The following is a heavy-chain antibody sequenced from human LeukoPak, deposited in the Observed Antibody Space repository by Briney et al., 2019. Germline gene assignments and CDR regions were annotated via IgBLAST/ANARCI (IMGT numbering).Heavy chain of an antibody. CDR1: GYTFTSYG. V-gene: IGHV1-18*01. CDR2: ISAYNGNT. CDR3: ARDLSSGQWLVYYYYYGMDV. D-gene: IGHD6-19*01. J-gene: IGHJ6*02. Sequence: ASVKASCKASGYTFTSYGISWVRQAPGQGLEWMGWISAYNGNTNYAQKLQGRVTMTTDTSTSTAYMELRSLRSDDTAVYYCARDLSSGQWLVYYYYYGMDVWGQGTTVTVSS.